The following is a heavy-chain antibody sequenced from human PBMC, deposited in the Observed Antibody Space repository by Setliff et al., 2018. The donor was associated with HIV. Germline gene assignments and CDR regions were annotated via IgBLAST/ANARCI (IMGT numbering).Heavy chain of an antibody. Sequence: SETLSLTCTVSGGSFSDYYRNWIRQSPGKGLEWIGYIRSGGDIYYSPSLKSRVSMSVDSPKHEFSLKLSSVTAADTAVYYCARRAVQDDTISSSNWFDSWGQGTLVTVSS. CDR1: GGSFSDYY. V-gene: IGHV4-4*09. J-gene: IGHJ5*02. D-gene: IGHD3-3*02. CDR3: ARRAVQDDTISSSNWFDS. CDR2: IRSGGDI.